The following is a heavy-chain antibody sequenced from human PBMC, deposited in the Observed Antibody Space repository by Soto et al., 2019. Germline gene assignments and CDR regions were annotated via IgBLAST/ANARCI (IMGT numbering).Heavy chain of an antibody. J-gene: IGHJ4*02. V-gene: IGHV4-30-4*01. CDR3: ARGGYYYDSSGSPSPYYFDY. CDR2: IYYSGST. CDR1: GGSISSGDYY. D-gene: IGHD3-22*01. Sequence: SETLSLTCTVSGGSISSGDYYWSWIRQPPGKGLEWIGYIYYSGSTYYNPSLKSRVTISVDTSKNQFSLKLSSVTAADTAVYYCARGGYYYDSSGSPSPYYFDYWGQGTLVTVSS.